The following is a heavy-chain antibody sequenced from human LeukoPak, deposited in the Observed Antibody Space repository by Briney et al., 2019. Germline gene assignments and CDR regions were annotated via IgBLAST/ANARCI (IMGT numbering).Heavy chain of an antibody. J-gene: IGHJ6*02. CDR2: INHSGSA. CDR1: GGSFSGYY. Sequence: SETLSLTCAVSGGSFSGYYWTWIRQPPGKGLEWIGEINHSGSANYNPSLMSRVTISLDTSKNHFSLNLSSVTAADTAVYYCARHSRVTSWVMDVWGQGTTVTVSS. CDR3: ARHSRVTSWVMDV. D-gene: IGHD4-11*01. V-gene: IGHV4-34*01.